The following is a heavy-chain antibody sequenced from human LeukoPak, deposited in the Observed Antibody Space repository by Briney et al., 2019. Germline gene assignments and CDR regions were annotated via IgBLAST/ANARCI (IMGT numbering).Heavy chain of an antibody. CDR1: GYSISSGYY. Sequence: SETLSLTCTVSGYSISSGYYWGWIRQPPGKGLEWIGSIYHSGSTNYNPSLKSRVTISLDTSKSQFSLKVRYVTAADTAMYYCAKSGGYGLIDYWGQGTLVTVSS. D-gene: IGHD1-26*01. J-gene: IGHJ4*02. V-gene: IGHV4-38-2*02. CDR3: AKSGGYGLIDY. CDR2: IYHSGST.